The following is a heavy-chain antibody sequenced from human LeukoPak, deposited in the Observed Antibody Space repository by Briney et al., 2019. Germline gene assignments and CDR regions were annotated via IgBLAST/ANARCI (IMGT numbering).Heavy chain of an antibody. CDR1: GFTFSNYW. CDR3: ARRYFDY. J-gene: IGHJ4*02. V-gene: IGHV3-7*01. Sequence: PGGSLRLSCAASGFTFSNYWMSWVRQAPGKGLEWVANINQDGSEKYYVDSVKGRFTISRDNAKNSLYLQMNSLRVEDTAVYYCARRYFDYWGQGTLVTVSS. CDR2: INQDGSEK.